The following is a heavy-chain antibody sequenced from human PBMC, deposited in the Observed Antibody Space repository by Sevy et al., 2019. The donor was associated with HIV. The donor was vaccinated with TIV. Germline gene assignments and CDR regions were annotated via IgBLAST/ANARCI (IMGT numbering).Heavy chain of an antibody. D-gene: IGHD1-26*01. Sequence: ASVKVSCKTSGGTFRSHAFSWVRQAPGQGLEWMGGIIPILDPANYAQKFQGRVSISADESTKTAYMELSSLRSDDTAVYYCARTKGGGTYVQMHYWGQGTLVTVSS. CDR1: GGTFRSHA. J-gene: IGHJ4*02. CDR3: ARTKGGGTYVQMHY. V-gene: IGHV1-69*13. CDR2: IIPILDPA.